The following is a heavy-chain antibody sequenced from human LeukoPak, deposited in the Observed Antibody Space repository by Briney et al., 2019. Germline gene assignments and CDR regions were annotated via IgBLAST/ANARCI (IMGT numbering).Heavy chain of an antibody. D-gene: IGHD3-10*01. J-gene: IGHJ5*02. Sequence: GGSLRLSCAASGFTFSSYEMNWVRQAPGKGLEWVSYVSSSGSTIYYADSVKGRFTISRDNAKNSLYLQMNSLRAEDTAVYYCARDWPPMVRGVIPRYAFDPWGQGTLVTVSS. CDR3: ARDWPPMVRGVIPRYAFDP. V-gene: IGHV3-48*03. CDR1: GFTFSSYE. CDR2: VSSSGSTI.